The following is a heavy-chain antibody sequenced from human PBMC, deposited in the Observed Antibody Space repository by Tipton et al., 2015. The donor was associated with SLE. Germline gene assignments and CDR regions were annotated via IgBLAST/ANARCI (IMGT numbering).Heavy chain of an antibody. CDR1: GFTFRSYE. CDR3: ARDPELLVAGLFDY. CDR2: ISNSGSTI. Sequence: SLRLSCAASGFTFRSYEMNWVRQAPGKGLEWVAYISNSGSTIYYADSVKGRFTISRDNAKNSLYLQMSSLRAEDTAVYYCARDPELLVAGLFDYWGQGTLVTVSS. D-gene: IGHD6-19*01. V-gene: IGHV3-48*03. J-gene: IGHJ4*02.